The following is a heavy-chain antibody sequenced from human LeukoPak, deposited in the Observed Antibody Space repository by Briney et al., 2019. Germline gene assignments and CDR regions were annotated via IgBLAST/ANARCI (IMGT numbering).Heavy chain of an antibody. CDR3: ARGSNGWYFPDSRGMDV. D-gene: IGHD6-19*01. V-gene: IGHV1-18*01. CDR2: ISAYNGNT. Sequence: GASVKVSCKASGYTFTSYGISWVRQAPGQGLEWMGWISAYNGNTNYAQKLQGRVTTTTDTSTSTAYMELRSLRSDDTAVYYCARGSNGWYFPDSRGMDVWGQGTTVTVSS. J-gene: IGHJ6*02. CDR1: GYTFTSYG.